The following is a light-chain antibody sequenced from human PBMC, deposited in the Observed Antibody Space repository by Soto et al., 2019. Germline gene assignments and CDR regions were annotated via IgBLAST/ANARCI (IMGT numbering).Light chain of an antibody. J-gene: IGKJ5*01. V-gene: IGKV1-5*01. Sequence: DIQMTQSPATLSASLGDRVTITCRASQSISTWLAWYQHRPGKAPSLLIYDASTLRSGVPARFSGSGSGTEFTLTISSLQAEDFATYYCQQRNTYPLTFGEGTRLETK. CDR2: DAS. CDR1: QSISTW. CDR3: QQRNTYPLT.